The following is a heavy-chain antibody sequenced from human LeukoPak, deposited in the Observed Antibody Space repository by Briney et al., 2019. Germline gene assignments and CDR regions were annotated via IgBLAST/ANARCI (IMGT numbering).Heavy chain of an antibody. D-gene: IGHD3-10*01. CDR2: IYYSGST. J-gene: IGHJ6*03. CDR1: GGSISSYY. V-gene: IGHV4-59*12. CDR3: ARRKISTMVRGVIINGKGSYYMDV. Sequence: SETLSLTCTVSGGSISSYYWSWIRQPPGKGLEWIGYIYYSGSTNYNPSLKSRVTISVDTSKNQFSLKLSSVTAADTAVYYCARRKISTMVRGVIINGKGSYYMDVWGKGTTVTISS.